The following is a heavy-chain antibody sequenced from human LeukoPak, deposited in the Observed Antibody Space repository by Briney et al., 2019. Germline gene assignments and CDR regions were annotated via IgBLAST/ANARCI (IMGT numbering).Heavy chain of an antibody. J-gene: IGHJ3*02. V-gene: IGHV3-74*01. D-gene: IGHD3-10*01. CDR3: ATDQAGAFDM. Sequence: PGGSLRLSCAASGFAFSSYWMHWVRQAPGKGLVWVSRISSDGSATSYADSVKGRFTISRDNAKNTLYRQMNSLRAEDTAVCYCATDQAGAFDMWGQGTMVTVSS. CDR1: GFAFSSYW. CDR2: ISSDGSAT.